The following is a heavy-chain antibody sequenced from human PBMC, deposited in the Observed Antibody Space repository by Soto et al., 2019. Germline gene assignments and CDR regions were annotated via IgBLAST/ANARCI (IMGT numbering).Heavy chain of an antibody. CDR3: AGEEVRGVIITGFDY. D-gene: IGHD3-10*01. Sequence: QVQLQESGPGLVKPSQTLSLTCTVSGGSISSGGYYWSWIRQHPGKGLEWIGYIYYSGSTYYNPSLKGRVTIPVDTSKNQSSLKLRSVTAADTAVYYCAGEEVRGVIITGFDYWGQGTLVTVSS. V-gene: IGHV4-31*03. CDR1: GGSISSGGYY. J-gene: IGHJ4*02. CDR2: IYYSGST.